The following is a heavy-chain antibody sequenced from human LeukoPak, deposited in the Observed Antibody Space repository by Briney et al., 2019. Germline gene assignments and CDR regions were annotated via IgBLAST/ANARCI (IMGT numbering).Heavy chain of an antibody. Sequence: PGRSLRLSCAASGFTFDDYAMHWVRQAPGKGLEWVSGISWNSGSIGYADSVKGRFTISRDNAKNSLYLQMNSLRAEDTALYYCAKELGPDYGDYVGAFDIWGQGTMVTVSS. CDR3: AKELGPDYGDYVGAFDI. V-gene: IGHV3-9*01. CDR2: ISWNSGSI. D-gene: IGHD4-17*01. CDR1: GFTFDDYA. J-gene: IGHJ3*02.